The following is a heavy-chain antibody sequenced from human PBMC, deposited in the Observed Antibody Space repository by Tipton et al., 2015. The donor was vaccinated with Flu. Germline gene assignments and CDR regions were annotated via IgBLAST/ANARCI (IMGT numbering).Heavy chain of an antibody. CDR1: GSTVSSNY. D-gene: IGHD2-21*01. Sequence: SLRLSCVVSGSTVSSNYMYWVRQAPGKGLEWLSVIYSGGSTYYAGSVKGRFTVSRDNSKNSLYLQMNSLRAEDTAVYYCVRGPDYCGDSSCNGDWGQGTLVTVSS. CDR3: VRGPDYCGDSSCNGD. V-gene: IGHV3-66*01. CDR2: IYSGGST. J-gene: IGHJ4*02.